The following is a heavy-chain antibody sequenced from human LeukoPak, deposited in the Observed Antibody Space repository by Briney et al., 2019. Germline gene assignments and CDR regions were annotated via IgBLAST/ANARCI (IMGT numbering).Heavy chain of an antibody. CDR3: AKVLGDDLFDAFEI. J-gene: IGHJ3*02. CDR2: IPYRGSA. D-gene: IGHD3-3*01. V-gene: IGHV4-39*02. Sequence: TPSETLSLTCTVSGVSISSSDSFWGWIRQPPGKGLEWIGTIPYRGSAYYNPSLKSRVTLSKDTSKNHFSLKLSSVTVADVAVYYCAKVLGDDLFDAFEIWGQGKMVTVSS. CDR1: GVSISSSDSF.